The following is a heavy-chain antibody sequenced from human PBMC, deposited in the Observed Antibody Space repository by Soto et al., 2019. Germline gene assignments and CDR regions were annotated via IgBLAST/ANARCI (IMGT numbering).Heavy chain of an antibody. CDR1: GYTFTSYT. CDR2: INAGNGDT. Sequence: QVPLVQSGAEVKKSGASVKVSCKASGYTFTSYTMHWVRQAPGQSLEWMGWINAGNGDTKYSQKFQGRVTITRDISASTAYMELSSLRSEDTAVYYCARIGYGYPSGRGWFDPWGQGTLVTVSS. V-gene: IGHV1-3*01. D-gene: IGHD5-18*01. J-gene: IGHJ5*02. CDR3: ARIGYGYPSGRGWFDP.